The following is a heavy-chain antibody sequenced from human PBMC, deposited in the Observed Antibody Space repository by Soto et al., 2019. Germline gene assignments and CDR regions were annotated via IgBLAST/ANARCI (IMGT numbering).Heavy chain of an antibody. D-gene: IGHD2-8*02. J-gene: IGHJ3*02. CDR1: GFICSSYD. Sequence: EVQMLGSGGGLAQPGGSLRLSCAASGFICSSYDMSWVRQAPGKGLEWVSTILVDGRTFYVDSVKGRFTISRDNSKNTVYLQMNSLTAGDTALYYCAKATATGGGAFDICGQGTMVTVSS. CDR2: ILVDGRT. V-gene: IGHV3-23*01. CDR3: AKATATGGGAFDI.